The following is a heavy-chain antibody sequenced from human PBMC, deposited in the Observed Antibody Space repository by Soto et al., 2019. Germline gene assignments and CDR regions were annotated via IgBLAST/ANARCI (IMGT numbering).Heavy chain of an antibody. CDR3: ARDLPSSNALDI. CDR1: GYTFISYY. D-gene: IGHD3-10*01. V-gene: IGHV1-46*03. J-gene: IGHJ3*02. CDR2: INPSGGST. Sequence: QVQLVQSGAEVKKPGASVKVSCKASGYTFISYYMHWVRQAPGQGLEWMGIINPSGGSTSYIQKFRGRVTMTRDTSTSTVYMELSSLRSEDTAVYYCARDLPSSNALDIWGQGTMVTVSS.